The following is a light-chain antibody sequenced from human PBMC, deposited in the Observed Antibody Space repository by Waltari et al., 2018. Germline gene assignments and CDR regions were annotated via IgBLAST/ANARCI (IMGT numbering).Light chain of an antibody. CDR2: GNT. CDR3: QSYDRSLTGSWV. J-gene: IGLJ3*02. Sequence: QSVLTQPPSVSGAPGQRVTISCTGSDASIGAGYDVHWYQQLPGTAPQLLIYGNTNRPSGVSDRFSGSKSGTSGSLAITGLQAEDEAYYYCQSYDRSLTGSWVFGGGTKLTVL. CDR1: DASIGAGYD. V-gene: IGLV1-40*01.